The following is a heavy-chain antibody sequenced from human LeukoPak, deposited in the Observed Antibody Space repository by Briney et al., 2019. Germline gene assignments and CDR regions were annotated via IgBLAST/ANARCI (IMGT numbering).Heavy chain of an antibody. D-gene: IGHD3-10*01. V-gene: IGHV3-30*19. CDR1: GFIFSNYG. CDR2: LSYDGSNK. CDR3: ARDYFGSGIYYFDC. J-gene: IGHJ4*02. Sequence: GGSLRLSCAASGFIFSNYGMFWVRQAPGKGLEWVAVLSYDGSNKYYADSVKGRFTISRDNSKNTLYLQMNTLRAEDTAVYYCARDYFGSGIYYFDCWGQGTLVTVSS.